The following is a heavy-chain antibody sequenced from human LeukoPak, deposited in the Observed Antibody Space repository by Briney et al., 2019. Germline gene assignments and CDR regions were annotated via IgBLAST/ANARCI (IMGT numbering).Heavy chain of an antibody. CDR1: GGSIKSSDYY. J-gene: IGHJ4*02. CDR2: IYYNEAT. D-gene: IGHD6-19*01. V-gene: IGHV4-39*07. CDR3: AREHRWLSQTSPGDS. Sequence: PSETLSLTCSVSGGSIKSSDYYWGWIRQPPGKGLEWGGTIYYNEATQYNPSLKSRVTISVDTSKNQFSLRLSSVTAADTAVYYCAREHRWLSQTSPGDSWGQGILVTVSS.